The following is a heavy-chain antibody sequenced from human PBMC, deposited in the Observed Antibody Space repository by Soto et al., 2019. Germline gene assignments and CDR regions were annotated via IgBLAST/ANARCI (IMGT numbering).Heavy chain of an antibody. D-gene: IGHD1-26*01. Sequence: SETLALTCTFFGCPIRSYYLSGVRRPPGKGLEWIGDVYNSGSTTYSPPFKSRVTISADTSRNQFSLKLTSVTAADTAVYYCARGGGGRYGAFDFWGKGLMITVSS. CDR2: VYNSGST. CDR1: GCPIRSYY. J-gene: IGHJ3*01. CDR3: ARGGGGRYGAFDF. V-gene: IGHV4-59*01.